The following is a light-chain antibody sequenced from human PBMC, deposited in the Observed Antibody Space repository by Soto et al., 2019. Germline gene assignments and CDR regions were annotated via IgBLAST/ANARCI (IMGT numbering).Light chain of an antibody. Sequence: QSALTQPASVSGSPGQSITISCTGTSSDVGNYNYVSWYQQHPGKAPQLIIFDVSRRPSGVSNRFSGSKSDNTASLTISGLQAEDEDDYFCSSYTRRSTYVFGSGTKVTVL. CDR2: DVS. J-gene: IGLJ1*01. CDR3: SSYTRRSTYV. CDR1: SSDVGNYNY. V-gene: IGLV2-14*03.